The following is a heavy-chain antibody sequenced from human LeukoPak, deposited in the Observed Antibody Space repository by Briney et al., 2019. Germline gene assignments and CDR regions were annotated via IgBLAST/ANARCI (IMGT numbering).Heavy chain of an antibody. V-gene: IGHV3-48*03. CDR2: ISDSGSAI. Sequence: PGGSLRLSCAVYGFTFGTSEMNWVRQAPGKGLEWVSYISDSGSAIYYADSVKGRLTISRDNAKNSLYLQMNSLSAEDTAIYYCARKKTRGLDYWGQGTLVTVSS. D-gene: IGHD3-10*01. J-gene: IGHJ4*02. CDR1: GFTFGTSE. CDR3: ARKKTRGLDY.